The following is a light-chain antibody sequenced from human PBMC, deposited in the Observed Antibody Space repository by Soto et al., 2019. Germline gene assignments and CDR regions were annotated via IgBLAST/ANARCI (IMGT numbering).Light chain of an antibody. CDR3: RSYTGSSTRV. CDR2: DVS. V-gene: IGLV2-14*01. J-gene: IGLJ3*02. CDR1: SSDVGGYNY. Sequence: QSALTQPASVSGSPGQSIALSCTGTSSDVGGYNYVSWYQQHPGKAPKLMIYDVSNRPSGVSDRFSGSKSGNTGSLTISGLQAEDEADYYCRSYTGSSTRVFGGGTKLTVL.